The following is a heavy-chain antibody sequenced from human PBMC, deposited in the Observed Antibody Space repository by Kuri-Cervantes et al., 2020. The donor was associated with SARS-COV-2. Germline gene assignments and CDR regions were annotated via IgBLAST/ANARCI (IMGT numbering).Heavy chain of an antibody. CDR1: GFTFSSYA. J-gene: IGHJ2*01. CDR3: AKDPTYYDFWSGPITFYWYFDL. Sequence: GEALKISCAASGFTFSSYAMGWVRQAPGKGLEWVSAISGSGGSTYYADSVKGRFTISRDNSKNTLYLQINSLRAEDTAVYYCAKDPTYYDFWSGPITFYWYFDLWGRGTLVTVSS. V-gene: IGHV3-23*01. CDR2: ISGSGGST. D-gene: IGHD3-3*01.